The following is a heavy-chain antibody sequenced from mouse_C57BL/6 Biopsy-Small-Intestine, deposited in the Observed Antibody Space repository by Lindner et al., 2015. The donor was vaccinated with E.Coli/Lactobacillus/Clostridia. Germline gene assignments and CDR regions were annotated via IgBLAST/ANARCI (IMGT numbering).Heavy chain of an antibody. Sequence: VQLQESGAELAKPGASVKLSCKASGYTFTSYWMHWVKQRPGQGLEWIGYINPTSDYTKYNQKFKDKATLTADKSSSTAYMQLSSLTYEDSAVYYCTRSSDGVALDYWGQGTSVTVSS. J-gene: IGHJ4*01. CDR2: INPTSDYT. CDR3: TRSSDGVALDY. D-gene: IGHD2-3*01. CDR1: GYTFTSYW. V-gene: IGHV1-7*01.